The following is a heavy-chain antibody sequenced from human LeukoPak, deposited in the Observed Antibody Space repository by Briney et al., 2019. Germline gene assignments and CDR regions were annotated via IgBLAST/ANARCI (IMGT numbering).Heavy chain of an antibody. J-gene: IGHJ6*03. V-gene: IGHV6-1*01. CDR1: GDSVSSNSAA. CDR2: TYYRSKWYN. CDR3: ARVNKYSSSWYGDYYYYMDA. Sequence: SQTLSLTCAISGDSVSSNSAAWNWIRQSPSRGLEWLGRTYYRSKWYNDYAVSVKSRITINPDTSKNQFSLQLNSVTPEDTAVYYCARVNKYSSSWYGDYYYYMDAWGKGTTVTVSS. D-gene: IGHD6-13*01.